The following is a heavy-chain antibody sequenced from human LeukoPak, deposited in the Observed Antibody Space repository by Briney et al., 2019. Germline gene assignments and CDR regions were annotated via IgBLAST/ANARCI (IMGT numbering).Heavy chain of an antibody. Sequence: PSETLSLTRAVSGVPFSNYYWSWVRQSPRQGLEWIGEINHSGYTNYNPSLKSRVTMSIDTSKNQFSLILTSVTAADAGVYYCTKAVAGHPDWGQGTFVTVSS. CDR3: TKAVAGHPD. J-gene: IGHJ4*02. D-gene: IGHD6-19*01. V-gene: IGHV4-34*01. CDR1: GVPFSNYY. CDR2: INHSGYT.